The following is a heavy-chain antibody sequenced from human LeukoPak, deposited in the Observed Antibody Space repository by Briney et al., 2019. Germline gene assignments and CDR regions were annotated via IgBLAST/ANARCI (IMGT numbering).Heavy chain of an antibody. J-gene: IGHJ3*02. CDR1: GASVTSGNYY. CDR3: ARRLKSNWYDSGREYPFDI. V-gene: IGHV4-39*01. CDR2: VYFNENT. Sequence: SETLSLTCTVSGASVTSGNYYWGWIRQPPGKGLKWIGHVYFNENTDYNPSLKSRVTISVDPSKSQFSLKLSSATAADRGLYYCARRLKSNWYDSGREYPFDIWSQGTMVTVSS. D-gene: IGHD1-1*01.